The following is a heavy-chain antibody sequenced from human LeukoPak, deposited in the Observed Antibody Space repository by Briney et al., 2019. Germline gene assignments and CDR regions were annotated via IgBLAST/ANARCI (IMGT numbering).Heavy chain of an antibody. D-gene: IGHD1-14*01. Sequence: SETLSLTCAVYHESLNGYYWSWSRLPPGKGLEWSGEMNDRGRTTYNPSLESRATISAETSKNQFSLKLTSVTAADTAVYYCASGVWSRRFAPWGQGTPVIVSS. V-gene: IGHV4-34*01. CDR3: ASGVWSRRFAP. J-gene: IGHJ5*02. CDR2: MNDRGRT. CDR1: HESLNGYY.